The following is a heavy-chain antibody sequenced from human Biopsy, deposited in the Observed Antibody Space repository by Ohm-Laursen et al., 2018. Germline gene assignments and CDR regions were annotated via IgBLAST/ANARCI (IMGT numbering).Heavy chain of an antibody. J-gene: IGHJ2*01. CDR2: VYYTGST. D-gene: IGHD3-22*01. CDR1: VVSISSYY. V-gene: IGHV4-59*01. CDR3: ARDRGYYADRTVPGYFDL. Sequence: SQTLSFTCTVSVVSISSYYWSWIRQPPGKGLEWIGYVYYTGSTDYNPSLQSRVTISVDTSKNHFSLRLRSVTPADTAIYYCARDRGYYADRTVPGYFDLWGRGTLVTVSS.